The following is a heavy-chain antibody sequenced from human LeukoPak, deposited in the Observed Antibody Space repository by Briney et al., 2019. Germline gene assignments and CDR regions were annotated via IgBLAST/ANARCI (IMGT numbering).Heavy chain of an antibody. CDR2: IYYSGST. CDR1: GGSISSFY. D-gene: IGHD3-9*01. J-gene: IGHJ6*02. Sequence: PSETLSLTCTVSGGSISSFYWSWIRQPPGKGLEWMGYIYYSGSTNYNPSLKSRVIISVDTSKNQFSLKLSSVTAADTAVYYCARARSYGILTAHASYYYYGMDVWGQGTTVTVSS. V-gene: IGHV4-59*01. CDR3: ARARSYGILTAHASYYYYGMDV.